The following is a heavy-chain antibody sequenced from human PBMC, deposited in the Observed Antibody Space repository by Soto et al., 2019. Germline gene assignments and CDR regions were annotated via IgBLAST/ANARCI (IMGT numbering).Heavy chain of an antibody. Sequence: GGSLRLSCAASGFTFTRYSMNWVRQAPGKGLEWVSSISSTTNYIYYGDSMKGRFTISRDNGKNSLYLEMHSLRAEDTAVYYCARESEDLTSNFDYWGQGTLVTVAS. CDR3: ARESEDLTSNFDY. V-gene: IGHV3-21*06. J-gene: IGHJ4*02. CDR2: ISSTTNYI. CDR1: GFTFTRYS.